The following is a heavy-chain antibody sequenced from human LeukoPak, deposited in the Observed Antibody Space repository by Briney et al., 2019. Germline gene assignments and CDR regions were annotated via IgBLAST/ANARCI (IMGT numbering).Heavy chain of an antibody. J-gene: IGHJ6*02. CDR1: GYTFTSYG. CDR3: ARDKYYDILTGYYTETDDYYYYGMDV. V-gene: IGHV1-18*01. CDR2: ISAYNGNT. Sequence: GASVKVSCKASGYTFTSYGISWVRQAPGQGLEWMGWISAYNGNTNYAQKLQGRVTMTTDTSTSTAYMELRSLRSDDTAVYYCARDKYYDILTGYYTETDDYYYYGMDVWGQGTTVTVSS. D-gene: IGHD3-9*01.